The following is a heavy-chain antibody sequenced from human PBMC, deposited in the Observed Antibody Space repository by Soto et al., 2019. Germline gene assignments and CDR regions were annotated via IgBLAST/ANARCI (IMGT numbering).Heavy chain of an antibody. CDR1: GFDFTYYA. V-gene: IGHV3-30*18. Sequence: QVQLVESGGGAVQPGESLRLSCVASGFDFTYYAMHWVRQAPGKGLESVAVMSSDGSKIHHTDSVKGRFTISRDNSTNTLYLQMNSLRTEDTAVYFCAKDEGVGGTLGLFDYWGQGTLVSVSS. CDR2: MSSDGSKI. D-gene: IGHD1-26*01. CDR3: AKDEGVGGTLGLFDY. J-gene: IGHJ4*02.